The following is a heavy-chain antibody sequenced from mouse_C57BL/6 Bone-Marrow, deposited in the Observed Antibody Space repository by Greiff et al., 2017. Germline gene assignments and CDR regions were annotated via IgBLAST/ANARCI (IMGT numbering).Heavy chain of an antibody. J-gene: IGHJ4*01. CDR3: ARWGSSRAMDY. CDR2: IYPRSGNT. D-gene: IGHD3-1*01. CDR1: GYTFTSYG. V-gene: IGHV1-81*01. Sequence: VQLQQSGAELARPGASVKLSCKASGYTFTSYGISWVKQRTGQGLEWIGEIYPRSGNTYYNEKFKGKATLTADKSSSTAYMELRSLTSEDSAVYFCARWGSSRAMDYWGQGTSVTVSA.